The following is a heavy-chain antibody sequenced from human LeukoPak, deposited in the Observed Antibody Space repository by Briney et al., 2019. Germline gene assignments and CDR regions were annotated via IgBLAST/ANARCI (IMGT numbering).Heavy chain of an antibody. D-gene: IGHD3-22*01. Sequence: KPGGSLRLSCAASGFRFDSFYMGWIRQVPGKGLDYIALISASGAVPYYAESVGGRFTISRDNAKNSVSLQMNSLSADDTAIYYCARSLIVASEDYWGQGTQVIVSS. V-gene: IGHV3-11*04. CDR3: ARSLIVASEDY. CDR2: ISASGAVP. CDR1: GFRFDSFY. J-gene: IGHJ4*02.